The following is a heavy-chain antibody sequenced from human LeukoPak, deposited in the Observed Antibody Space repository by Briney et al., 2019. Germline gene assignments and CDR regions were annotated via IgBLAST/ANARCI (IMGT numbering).Heavy chain of an antibody. CDR2: INPSGSST. Sequence: ASVKVSCKASGYSFTSHYMHWVRQAPGQGLEWLGLINPSGSSTLYAQKFQGRVTMARDMSTTTDYMELSSLRSEDTAVYYCARDNSVGDIAWWFDPWGQGTLVTVSS. V-gene: IGHV1-46*01. CDR1: GYSFTSHY. J-gene: IGHJ5*02. CDR3: ARDNSVGDIAWWFDP. D-gene: IGHD3-16*02.